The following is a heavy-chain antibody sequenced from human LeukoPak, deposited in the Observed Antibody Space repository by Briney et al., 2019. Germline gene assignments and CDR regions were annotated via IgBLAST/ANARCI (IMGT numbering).Heavy chain of an antibody. Sequence: GGSLRPSCAASGFTFSSYWMSWMRQAPGKGLEWVANIKYDGNEEYYVDSVKGRFTISRDNAKNSLYLQLNSLRVEDTAVYYCKSGGAAPGSFDYWGQGTLVTVSS. CDR2: IKYDGNEE. CDR1: GFTFSSYW. CDR3: KSGGAAPGSFDY. V-gene: IGHV3-7*01. D-gene: IGHD1-1*01. J-gene: IGHJ4*02.